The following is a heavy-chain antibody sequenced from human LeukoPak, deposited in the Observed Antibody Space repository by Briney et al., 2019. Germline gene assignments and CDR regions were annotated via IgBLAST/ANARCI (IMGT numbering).Heavy chain of an antibody. CDR2: IKQDGSEK. V-gene: IGHV3-7*01. CDR1: GFTFSSYW. Sequence: GGSLRLSCAASGFTFSSYWMSWVRQAPGKGLEWVANIKQDGSEKYYVDSVKGRFTISRDNAKNSLYLQMNSLRAEDTAVYYCARDPPGEYSSMSYDAFDIWGQGQWSPSLQ. D-gene: IGHD6-6*01. CDR3: ARDPPGEYSSMSYDAFDI. J-gene: IGHJ3*02.